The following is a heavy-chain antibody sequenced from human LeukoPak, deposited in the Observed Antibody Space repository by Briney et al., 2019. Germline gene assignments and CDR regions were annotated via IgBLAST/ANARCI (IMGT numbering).Heavy chain of an antibody. CDR1: GFTFSSYE. CDR3: AELGITMVGGG. D-gene: IGHD3-10*02. V-gene: IGHV3-48*03. CDR2: ISSSGSTI. Sequence: GGSLRLSCAASGFTFSSYEMNWVRQAPGKGLEWVSYISSSGSTIYYADSVKGRFTISRDNAKNSLYLQMNSLRAEDTAVYYFAELGITMVGGGWGKGTTVTISS. J-gene: IGHJ6*04.